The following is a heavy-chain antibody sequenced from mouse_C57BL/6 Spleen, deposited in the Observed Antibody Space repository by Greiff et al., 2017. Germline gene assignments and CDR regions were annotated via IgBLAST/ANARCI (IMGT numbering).Heavy chain of an antibody. CDR3: ACLDY. CDR2: IYPRRGNT. CDR1: GYTFTSYG. Sequence: VQLQESGAELARPGASVKLSCKASGYTFTSYGISWVKQSTGQGLEWIGEIYPRRGNTYYNEKFKGKATLTSDKSSSTAYMELRSLTSEDSAFYFCACLDYWGQGTTLTVSS. J-gene: IGHJ2*01. V-gene: IGHV1-81*01.